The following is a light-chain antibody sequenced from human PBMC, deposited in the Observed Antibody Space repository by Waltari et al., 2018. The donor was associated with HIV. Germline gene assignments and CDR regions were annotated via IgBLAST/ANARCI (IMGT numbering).Light chain of an antibody. Sequence: EIVLTQSPGTLSLSPGDRATLSCRASQSVDRRLLAWYQQKPGQPPRLLIYDASNRAPGIPDRFGGSGSGADFTLTISRIEPEDFALYYCHQYGSFPLTFGGGTKVEI. CDR2: DAS. V-gene: IGKV3-20*01. J-gene: IGKJ4*01. CDR3: HQYGSFPLT. CDR1: QSVDRRL.